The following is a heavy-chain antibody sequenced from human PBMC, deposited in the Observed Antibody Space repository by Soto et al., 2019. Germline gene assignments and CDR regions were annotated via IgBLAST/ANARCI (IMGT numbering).Heavy chain of an antibody. J-gene: IGHJ6*02. CDR2: IYHSGST. Sequence: TLSLTCAVSGGSISSSNGWSGVRQPPGKGLEWIGEIYHSGSTNYNPSLKSRVTISVDKSKNHFSLKLSSVTAADTAVYYCARDQPYYDIFPGSPHYYYGMDVWGQGTTVTVSS. D-gene: IGHD3-9*01. CDR1: GGSISSSNG. V-gene: IGHV4-4*02. CDR3: ARDQPYYDIFPGSPHYYYGMDV.